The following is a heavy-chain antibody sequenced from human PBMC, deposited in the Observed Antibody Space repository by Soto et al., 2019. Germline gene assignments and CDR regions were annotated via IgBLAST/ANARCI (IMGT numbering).Heavy chain of an antibody. CDR1: GGSISSGGYS. CDR3: ATSTTVTTSWDPQKFYYYYGMDV. Sequence: SETLSLTCAVSGGSISSGGYSWSWIRQPPGKGLEWIGYIYHSGSTYYNPSLKSRVTISVDRSKNQFSLKLSSVTAADTAVYYCATSTTVTTSWDPQKFYYYYGMDVWGQGTTVTVSS. D-gene: IGHD4-17*01. CDR2: IYHSGST. V-gene: IGHV4-30-2*01. J-gene: IGHJ6*02.